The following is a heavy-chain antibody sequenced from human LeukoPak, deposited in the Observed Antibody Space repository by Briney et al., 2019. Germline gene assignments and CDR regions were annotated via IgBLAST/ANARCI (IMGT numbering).Heavy chain of an antibody. D-gene: IGHD3-10*01. J-gene: IGHJ4*02. Sequence: SETLSLTCTVSGGSISSYYWSWIRQPPGKGLEWIGYIYYSGSTNYNPSLKSRVTISVDTSKNQFSLKLSSVTAADTAVYYCARASPTMVRGVINHFDYWGQGTLVTVSS. CDR3: ARASPTMVRGVINHFDY. CDR1: GGSISSYY. V-gene: IGHV4-59*01. CDR2: IYYSGST.